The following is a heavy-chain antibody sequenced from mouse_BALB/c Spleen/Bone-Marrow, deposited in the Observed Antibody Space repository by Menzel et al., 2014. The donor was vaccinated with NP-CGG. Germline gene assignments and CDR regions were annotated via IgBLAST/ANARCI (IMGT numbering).Heavy chain of an antibody. CDR2: ISSGGSYT. Sequence: EVKLVESGGVLVKPGGSLKLSCAASGFTFSTYAMSWVRQSPEKRLEWVAEISSGGSYTYYPDTVTGRFTISGDNAKNTLYLEMSSLRSEDTAMYYCARDGYGSSDWGQGTLVTVSA. D-gene: IGHD1-1*01. CDR1: GFTFSTYA. CDR3: ARDGYGSSD. J-gene: IGHJ3*01. V-gene: IGHV5-9-4*01.